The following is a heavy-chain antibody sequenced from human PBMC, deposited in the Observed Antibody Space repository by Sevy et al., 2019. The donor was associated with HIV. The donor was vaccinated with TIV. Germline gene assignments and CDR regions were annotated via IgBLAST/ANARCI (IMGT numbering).Heavy chain of an antibody. Sequence: SETLSLTCTVSGVSISGGAYYWGWIRQPPGKGLEGIGSISYTGSTYYNPSLKSLVTLSVDTSKNQFSLKLTSVTAADSAVYYCARRGDNNWFDPWGQGTLVTVSS. CDR3: ARRGDNNWFDP. CDR1: GVSISGGAYY. J-gene: IGHJ5*02. V-gene: IGHV4-39*01. D-gene: IGHD2-15*01. CDR2: ISYTGST.